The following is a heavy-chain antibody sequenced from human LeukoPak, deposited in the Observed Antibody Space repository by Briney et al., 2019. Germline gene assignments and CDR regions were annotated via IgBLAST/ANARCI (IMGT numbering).Heavy chain of an antibody. D-gene: IGHD3-22*01. CDR1: GYTFTSYG. V-gene: IGHV1-46*01. Sequence: RASVKVSCKASGYTFTSYGISWVRQAPGQGLEWMGIINPSGGSTNYAQKFQGRVTMTRDTATSTVYMELSSLTSEDTAVYYCARDGSDGSSGFNSMDVWGKGTTVTVSS. CDR3: ARDGSDGSSGFNSMDV. J-gene: IGHJ6*03. CDR2: INPSGGST.